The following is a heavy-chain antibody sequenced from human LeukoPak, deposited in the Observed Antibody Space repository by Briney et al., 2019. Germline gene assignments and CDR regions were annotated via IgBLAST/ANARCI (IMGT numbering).Heavy chain of an antibody. CDR1: RGFLTSGGYY. CDR3: ARAEAAAGTEDY. D-gene: IGHD6-13*01. V-gene: IGHV4-31*03. CDR2: IYYSRRT. Sequence: SPTLSPPCPVPRGFLTSGGYYYSWIRQHPRQSLARIGYIYYSRRTYYNPPLKSRVTISVDTSKNQFSLKLSSVTAADTAVYYCARAEAAAGTEDYWGQGTLVTVSS. J-gene: IGHJ4*02.